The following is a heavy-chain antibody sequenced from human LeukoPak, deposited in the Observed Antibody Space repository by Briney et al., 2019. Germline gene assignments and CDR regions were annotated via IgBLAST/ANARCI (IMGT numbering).Heavy chain of an antibody. J-gene: IGHJ3*02. CDR2: IKPNSGGT. CDR3: ARDRYYDSSGYYLDAFDI. V-gene: IGHV1-2*02. CDR1: GYTFTGYY. Sequence: ASVKVSYKASGYTFTGYYMHWVRQAPGQGLEWMGWIKPNSGGTNYQGRVTMTRDTSISTAYMELSRLRSDDTAVYYCARDRYYDSSGYYLDAFDIWGQGTMVTVSS. D-gene: IGHD3-22*01.